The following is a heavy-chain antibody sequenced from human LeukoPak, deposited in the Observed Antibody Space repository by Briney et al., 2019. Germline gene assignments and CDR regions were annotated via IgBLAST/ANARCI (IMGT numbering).Heavy chain of an antibody. Sequence: GGSLRLSCAASAFTFSSFALSWVRQAPGKGLHWVSAISGAGGSIYYADSVKGRFTISRDSSKNTLYLQMNSLRAEDTAVYYCEKAHALFGEPLDYWGQGTPVTVSS. CDR3: EKAHALFGEPLDY. D-gene: IGHD3-3*01. V-gene: IGHV3-23*01. CDR1: AFTFSSFA. CDR2: ISGAGGSI. J-gene: IGHJ4*02.